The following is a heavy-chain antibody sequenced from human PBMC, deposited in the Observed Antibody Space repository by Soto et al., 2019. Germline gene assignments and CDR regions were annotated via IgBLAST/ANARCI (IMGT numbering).Heavy chain of an antibody. V-gene: IGHV3-30-3*01. CDR1: GSTFSSYA. J-gene: IGHJ4*02. CDR3: ARGYDFWSGYFFF. D-gene: IGHD3-3*01. Sequence: GGSLRLSCAASGSTFSSYAMHWVRQAPGKGLEWVAVISYDGSNKYYADSVKGRFTISRDNSKNTLYLQMNSLRAEDTAVYYCARGYDFWSGYFFFWGQGTLVTVSS. CDR2: ISYDGSNK.